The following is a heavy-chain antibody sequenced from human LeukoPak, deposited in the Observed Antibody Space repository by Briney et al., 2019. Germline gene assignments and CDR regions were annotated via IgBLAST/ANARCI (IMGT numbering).Heavy chain of an antibody. J-gene: IGHJ5*02. Sequence: ASVKVSCKASGYTFTSYSITWVRQAPGQGLEWMGWISAHNNNTNYAQKLQGRVTMTTDTSTSTAYMELWSLRSDDTAVYYCARGEMATPFRPWGQGTLVTVSS. CDR1: GYTFTSYS. D-gene: IGHD5-24*01. CDR3: ARGEMATPFRP. V-gene: IGHV1-18*01. CDR2: ISAHNNNT.